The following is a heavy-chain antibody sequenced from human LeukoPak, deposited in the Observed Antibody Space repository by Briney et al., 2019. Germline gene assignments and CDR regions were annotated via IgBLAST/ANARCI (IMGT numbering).Heavy chain of an antibody. J-gene: IGHJ6*02. CDR1: GGSISSGGYY. Sequence: SETLSLTCTVSGGSISSGGYYWSWIRQPPGKGLEWIGYIYYSGSTNYNPSLKSRVTISVDTSKNQFSLKLSSVTAADTAVYYCAREDSYGMDVWGQGTTVTVSS. CDR2: IYYSGST. CDR3: AREDSYGMDV. V-gene: IGHV4-61*08.